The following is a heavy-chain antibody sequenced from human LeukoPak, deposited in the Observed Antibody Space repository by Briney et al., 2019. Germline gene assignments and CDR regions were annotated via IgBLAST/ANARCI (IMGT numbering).Heavy chain of an antibody. CDR2: INPNSGGT. Sequence: ASVKVSCKASGYTFTSYGISWVRQAPGQGLEWMGWINPNSGGTNYAQKFQGRVTMTRDTSISTAYMELSRLRSDDTAVYYCARERIAAAGRVDYWGQGTLVTVSS. CDR1: GYTFTSYG. J-gene: IGHJ4*02. V-gene: IGHV1-2*02. D-gene: IGHD6-13*01. CDR3: ARERIAAAGRVDY.